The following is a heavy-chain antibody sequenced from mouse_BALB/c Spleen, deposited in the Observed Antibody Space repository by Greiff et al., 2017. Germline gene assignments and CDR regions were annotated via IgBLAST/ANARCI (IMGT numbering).Heavy chain of an antibody. V-gene: IGHV5-6*01. CDR2: ISSGGSYT. D-gene: IGHD1-2*01. CDR3: ARQGTTAGAMDY. CDR1: GFTFSSYG. Sequence: EVQRVESGGDLVKPGGSLKLSCAASGFTFSSYGMSWVRQTPDKRLEWVATISSGGSYTYYPDSVKGRFTISRDNAKNTLYLQMSSLKSEDTAMYYCARQGTTAGAMDYWGQGTSVTVSS. J-gene: IGHJ4*01.